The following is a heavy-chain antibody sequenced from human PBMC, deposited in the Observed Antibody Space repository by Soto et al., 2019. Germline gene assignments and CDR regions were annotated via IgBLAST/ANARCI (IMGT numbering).Heavy chain of an antibody. V-gene: IGHV3-23*01. CDR2: LDGAGGST. D-gene: IGHD3-10*01. J-gene: IGHJ6*02. CDR1: GFTFSDYA. Sequence: PGGSLRLSCLASGFTFSDYAMTWVRHVPGRGPEWVASLDGAGGSTYYADSVGGRFTISRDHSQNTLFLQMKRLTVDDTAIYYCTAPRDEYGSGVSWFTYGMDIWGQGTTVTVSS. CDR3: TAPRDEYGSGVSWFTYGMDI.